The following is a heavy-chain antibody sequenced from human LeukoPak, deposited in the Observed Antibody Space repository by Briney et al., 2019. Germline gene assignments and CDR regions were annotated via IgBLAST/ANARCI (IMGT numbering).Heavy chain of an antibody. Sequence: GGFLISSCASSCFTFSYSTMNWVRQAPGKGLEWVSSMSSASTSMNYADSVRGRFTISSDNPKNSLYLQMSSLRADDTAVYDCSRSLEVDPWGQGTLVTVSS. J-gene: IGHJ5*02. CDR2: MSSASTSM. CDR3: SRSLEVDP. CDR1: CFTFSYST. V-gene: IGHV3-21*01.